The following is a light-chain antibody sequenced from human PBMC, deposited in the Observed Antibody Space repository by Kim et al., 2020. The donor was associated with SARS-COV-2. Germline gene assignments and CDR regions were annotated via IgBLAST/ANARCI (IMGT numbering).Light chain of an antibody. CDR3: QQYYSTPPT. V-gene: IGKV4-1*01. J-gene: IGKJ2*01. Sequence: DIVMTQSPDSLAVSLGERATINCKSSQSVLYSSNNKNYLAWYQQKPGQPPKLLIYWASTRESVVPDRFSGSGSGTDFTLTISSLQAEDVAVYYCQQYYSTPPTFGQGTKLEI. CDR1: QSVLYSSNNKNY. CDR2: WAS.